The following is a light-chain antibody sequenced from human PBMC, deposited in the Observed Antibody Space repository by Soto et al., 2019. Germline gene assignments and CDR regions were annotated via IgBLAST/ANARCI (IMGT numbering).Light chain of an antibody. Sequence: NFMLTQPHSVSESPGKTVTISCTRSSGSIASNYVQWYHQRPGSAPTTVIYEDNQRPSGVPDRFSGSIDSSSNSASLTISGLKTEDEADYYCQSYDSSKVFGGGTKLTVL. CDR3: QSYDSSKV. V-gene: IGLV6-57*04. J-gene: IGLJ2*01. CDR1: SGSIASNY. CDR2: EDN.